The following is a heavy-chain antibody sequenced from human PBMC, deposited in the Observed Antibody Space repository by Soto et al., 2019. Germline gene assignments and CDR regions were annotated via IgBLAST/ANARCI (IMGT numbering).Heavy chain of an antibody. CDR2: IIPMFGTA. J-gene: IGHJ4*02. Sequence: QVQLVQSGAEVKKPESSVKVSCKAPGGTFSTYAISWVRQAPGQGLEWMGGIIPMFGTANYAQRFQDRVTSTADESANTDYMELSSLRSEDPAVDFCASGIQLWLRRINDGYSGWGQGTMVTVSS. CDR1: GGTFSTYA. V-gene: IGHV1-69*12. CDR3: ASGIQLWLRRINDGYSG. D-gene: IGHD5-18*01.